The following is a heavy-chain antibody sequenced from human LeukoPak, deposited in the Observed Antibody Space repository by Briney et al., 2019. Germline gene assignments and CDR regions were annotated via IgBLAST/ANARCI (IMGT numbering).Heavy chain of an antibody. CDR2: IYYSGST. V-gene: IGHV4-39*01. J-gene: IGHJ4*02. D-gene: IGHD6-13*01. Sequence: PSETLSLTCTVSGGSISSYYWGWIRQPPGKGLEWIGSIYYSGSTYYNPSLKSRVTISVDTSKNQFSLKLSSVTAADTAVYYCARHSRAAAGTGLDYWGQGTLVTVSS. CDR3: ARHSRAAAGTGLDY. CDR1: GGSISSYY.